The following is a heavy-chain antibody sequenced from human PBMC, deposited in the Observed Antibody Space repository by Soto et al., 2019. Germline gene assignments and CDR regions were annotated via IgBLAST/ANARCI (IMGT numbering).Heavy chain of an antibody. CDR1: GFTVSSNY. CDR2: IYSGGST. J-gene: IGHJ4*02. Sequence: GGSLRLSCAASGFTVSSNYMSWVRQAPGKGLEWVSVIYSGGSTYYADSVKGRFTISRDNSKNTLYLQMNSLRAEDTAVYYCARSLIAVAGTGEFDYWGQGTLVTVSS. V-gene: IGHV3-53*01. CDR3: ARSLIAVAGTGEFDY. D-gene: IGHD6-19*01.